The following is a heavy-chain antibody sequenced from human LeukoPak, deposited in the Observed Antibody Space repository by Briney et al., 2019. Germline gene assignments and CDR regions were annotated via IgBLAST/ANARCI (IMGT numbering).Heavy chain of an antibody. CDR2: IYYSGST. V-gene: IGHV4-39*01. J-gene: IGHJ4*02. CDR1: GDSISSSSYY. D-gene: IGHD6-19*01. CDR3: ARHHSGWLPFDY. Sequence: SETLCLPCTVSGDSISSSSYYWGWIRQPRGKGLEWIGSIYYSGSTYYNPSLKSRVTISVDTSKNQFSLKLSSVTAADTAVYYCARHHSGWLPFDYWGQGTLVTVSS.